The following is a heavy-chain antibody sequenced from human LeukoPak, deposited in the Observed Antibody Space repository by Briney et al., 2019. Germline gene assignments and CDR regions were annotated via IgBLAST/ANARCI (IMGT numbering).Heavy chain of an antibody. V-gene: IGHV3-74*03. CDR1: RFTFSAVSRFVFSNSW. CDR3: AMTITHYRSFDY. J-gene: IGHJ4*02. Sequence: GGSLRLSCAASRFTFSAVSRFVFSNSWMHWVRQAPGEGLVWVSRINSDVSITEYADSVKGRFTISRDNAKNTLYLLMNSLRAEDTAVYYCAMTITHYRSFDYWGQGTLVTVSS. D-gene: IGHD4-11*01. CDR2: INSDVSIT.